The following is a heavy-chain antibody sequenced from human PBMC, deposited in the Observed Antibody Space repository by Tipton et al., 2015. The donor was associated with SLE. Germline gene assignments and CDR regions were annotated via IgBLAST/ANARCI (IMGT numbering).Heavy chain of an antibody. D-gene: IGHD2-8*02. Sequence: LRLSCAVYGGSFSGYYWSWIRQPPGKGLEWIGEINHSGSTTYNPSLKSRVTISIDTSKNRFSLKLSSVTAADTAVYYCARGLSSLVGFYYYYYMDVWGKGTTVTVSS. CDR1: GGSFSGYY. J-gene: IGHJ6*03. V-gene: IGHV4-34*01. CDR3: ARGLSSLVGFYYYYYMDV. CDR2: INHSGST.